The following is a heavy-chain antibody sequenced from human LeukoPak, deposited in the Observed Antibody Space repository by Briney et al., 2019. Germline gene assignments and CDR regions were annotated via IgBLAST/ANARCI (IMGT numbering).Heavy chain of an antibody. Sequence: GGSLRLSCEASRFSFSTYPMGWVRRAPGKGLEWVSGISASGDVTFHADPLKGRFTISRDNSKNTLYLQMDSLRAEDTAKYYCAKSLLTTASGTGRAFDIWGQGAMVTVSA. CDR2: ISASGDVT. CDR1: RFSFSTYP. CDR3: AKSLLTTASGTGRAFDI. D-gene: IGHD1-26*01. V-gene: IGHV3-23*01. J-gene: IGHJ3*02.